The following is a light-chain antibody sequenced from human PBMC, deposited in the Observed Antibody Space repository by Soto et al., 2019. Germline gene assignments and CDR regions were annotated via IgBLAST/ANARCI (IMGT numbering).Light chain of an antibody. V-gene: IGKV3-11*01. Sequence: IVLTQSPATLSLSPGERATLSCRASQSVSSYLAWYQQKPGQAPRLLIYDASNRATGIPARFSGSGSGTDFTLTISSLEPEDFAVYYCQQRSNWPPLFGQGTRLEI. J-gene: IGKJ5*01. CDR2: DAS. CDR1: QSVSSY. CDR3: QQRSNWPPL.